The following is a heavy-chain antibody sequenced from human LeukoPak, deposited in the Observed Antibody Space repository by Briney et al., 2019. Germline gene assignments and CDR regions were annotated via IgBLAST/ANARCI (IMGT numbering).Heavy chain of an antibody. CDR2: IYYSGST. CDR3: ARDGGIYCSGGSCYYGWYFDH. V-gene: IGHV4-59*01. D-gene: IGHD2-15*01. CDR1: GGSISSYY. Sequence: PSETLSLTCTVSGGSISSYYWSWIRQPPGRGLEWIGYIYYSGSTNYNPSLKSRVTISVDTSKNQFSLKLSSVTAADTAVYYCARDGGIYCSGGSCYYGWYFDHRGRGTLVTVSS. J-gene: IGHJ2*01.